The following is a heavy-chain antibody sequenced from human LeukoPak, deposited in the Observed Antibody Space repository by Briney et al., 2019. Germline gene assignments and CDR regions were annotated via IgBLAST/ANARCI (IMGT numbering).Heavy chain of an antibody. CDR2: ISGSGGST. Sequence: GGSLRLSCAASGFTFSSYAMSWVRQAPRKGLEWVSAISGSGGSTYYADSVKGRFTISRDNSKNTLYLQMNSLRAEDTAVYYCAKDGWVPAAMDYYYYGMDVWGQGTTVTVSS. V-gene: IGHV3-23*01. D-gene: IGHD2-2*01. J-gene: IGHJ6*02. CDR1: GFTFSSYA. CDR3: AKDGWVPAAMDYYYYGMDV.